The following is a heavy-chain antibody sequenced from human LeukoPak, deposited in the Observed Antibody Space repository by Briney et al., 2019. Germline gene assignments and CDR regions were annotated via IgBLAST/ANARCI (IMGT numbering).Heavy chain of an antibody. J-gene: IGHJ4*02. CDR3: ARVNPTSSGFYAY. Sequence: GRSLRLSCAASGFTFSDYAMYWVRQAPGKGLEWVASMSYDGSNEYYADSVKGRFTISRDNSKNTLYLQMNSLRAEDTAVYYCARVNPTSSGFYAYWGQGTLVTVSS. CDR1: GFTFSDYA. CDR2: MSYDGSNE. V-gene: IGHV3-30-3*01. D-gene: IGHD3-22*01.